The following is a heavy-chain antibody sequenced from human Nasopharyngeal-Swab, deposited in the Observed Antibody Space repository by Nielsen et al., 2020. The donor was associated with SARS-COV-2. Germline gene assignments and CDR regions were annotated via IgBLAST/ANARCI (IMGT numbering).Heavy chain of an antibody. J-gene: IGHJ4*02. D-gene: IGHD6-13*01. V-gene: IGHV3-7*01. Sequence: GASLTISCAASGFTLSIYWMSWVRQAPGKGLEWVANIKQDGSEKYYVDSVKGRFTISRDNAKNSLYLQMNSLRAEDTAVYYCATCGGSSWYFDYWGQGTLVTVSS. CDR2: IKQDGSEK. CDR1: GFTLSIYW. CDR3: ATCGGSSWYFDY.